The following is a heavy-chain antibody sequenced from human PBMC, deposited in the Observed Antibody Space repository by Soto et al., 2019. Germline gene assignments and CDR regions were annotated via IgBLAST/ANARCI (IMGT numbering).Heavy chain of an antibody. CDR3: ARGQAKKGSLVYYYYGMDV. CDR2: INHSGST. V-gene: IGHV4-34*01. CDR1: GGSFSGYY. J-gene: IGHJ6*02. Sequence: SETLSLTCAVYGGSFSGYYWSWIRQPPGKGPEWIGEINHSGSTNYIPSLKNRVTISVDTSKNQFFLKLNSVTAADTAVYYCARGQAKKGSLVYYYYGMDVWGQGTTVTVSS. D-gene: IGHD5-12*01.